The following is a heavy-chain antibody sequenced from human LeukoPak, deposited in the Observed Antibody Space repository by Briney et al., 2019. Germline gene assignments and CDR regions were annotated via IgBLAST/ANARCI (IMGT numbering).Heavy chain of an antibody. V-gene: IGHV1-2*02. CDR3: ARSAVAGTGWFDP. Sequence: ASVKVSCKASGYTFTGYYMHWVRQAPGQGLEWMGWINPNSGGTNYAQKFQGRVTMTRDTSISTAYMELSRLRSDDTAVYYCARSAVAGTGWFDPWGQGTLVTVSS. CDR1: GYTFTGYY. J-gene: IGHJ5*02. CDR2: INPNSGGT. D-gene: IGHD6-19*01.